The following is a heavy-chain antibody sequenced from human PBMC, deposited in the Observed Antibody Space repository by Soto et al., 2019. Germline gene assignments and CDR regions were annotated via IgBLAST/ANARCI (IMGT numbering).Heavy chain of an antibody. V-gene: IGHV3-30*18. CDR2: ISYDGSNK. J-gene: IGHJ4*02. Sequence: QVQLVESGGGVVQPGRSLRLSCAASGFTYSSYGMHWVRQAPGKGLEWVAVISYDGSNKYYADSVKGRFTISRDNSKNTLYLQMNSLRAEDTAVYYCVKDLNAVVPAAIGVDYWGQGTLVTVSS. CDR3: VKDLNAVVPAAIGVDY. D-gene: IGHD2-2*02. CDR1: GFTYSSYG.